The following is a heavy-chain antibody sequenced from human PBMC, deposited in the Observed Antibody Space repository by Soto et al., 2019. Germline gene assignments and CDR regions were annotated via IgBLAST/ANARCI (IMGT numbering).Heavy chain of an antibody. Sequence: SVTLCVTFTVFGGTSSSRGYYWSLIRQHAGKGLEWIGYIYDSGGTYYNPSRKSRVTISVDTSKNQFSLKLSSVTAADTAVYYCARDGDGYNSGTWFESWGKGTLVTVSS. CDR1: GGTSSSRGYY. J-gene: IGHJ5*01. D-gene: IGHD5-12*01. V-gene: IGHV4-31*03. CDR3: ARDGDGYNSGTWFES. CDR2: IYDSGGT.